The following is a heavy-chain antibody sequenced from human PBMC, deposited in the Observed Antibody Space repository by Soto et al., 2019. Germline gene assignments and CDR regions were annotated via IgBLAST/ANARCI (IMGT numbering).Heavy chain of an antibody. CDR2: IYYTGTT. Sequence: LSLTCTVSGDSISSGPNYWSWIRQHPGKGLEWIGYIYYTGTTYYSPSLKSRVIMSLDTSKNQFSLKMSSVTAADTAVYYCARDMKFENDGGYYYGMDVWGLGTTVTVPS. CDR3: ARDMKFENDGGYYYGMDV. J-gene: IGHJ6*02. CDR1: GDSISSGPNY. V-gene: IGHV4-31*03. D-gene: IGHD1-1*01.